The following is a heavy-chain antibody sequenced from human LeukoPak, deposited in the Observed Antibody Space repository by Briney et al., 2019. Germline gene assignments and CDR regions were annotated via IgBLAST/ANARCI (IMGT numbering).Heavy chain of an antibody. J-gene: IGHJ4*02. CDR1: GGSITNYY. CDR2: FSSRGTT. V-gene: IGHV4-4*07. CDR3: VRDEGLTGYPDY. D-gene: IGHD3-9*01. Sequence: PSETLSLTCSVSGGSITNYYWSWIRQPARKGLGWIGRFSSRGTTYYNPPLRSRVSLSGDESKNQLSLKMYSVTAADTAVYYCVRDEGLTGYPDYWGQGTLVTVSS.